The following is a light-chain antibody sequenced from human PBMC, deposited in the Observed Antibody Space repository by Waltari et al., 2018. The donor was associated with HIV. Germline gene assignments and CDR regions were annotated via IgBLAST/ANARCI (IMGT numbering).Light chain of an antibody. CDR2: EDR. Sequence: LTQPHSVSESPGKTVIISCTRDRGNIANHYVPCFQRRPGSAPTTLLYEDRRRPSGVPDRFSGSIDRSSNSASLTISGVMTEDEADYYCQSFDTTNHWVFGGGTKLTVL. J-gene: IGLJ3*02. V-gene: IGLV6-57*03. CDR1: RGNIANHY. CDR3: QSFDTTNHWV.